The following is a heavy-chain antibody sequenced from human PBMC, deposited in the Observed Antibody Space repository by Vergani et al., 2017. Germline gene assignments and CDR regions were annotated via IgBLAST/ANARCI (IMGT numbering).Heavy chain of an antibody. V-gene: IGHV3-23*01. J-gene: IGHJ6*02. Sequence: EVQLLESGGGLVQPGGSLRLSCAASGFTFSSYAMSWVRQAPGKGLEWVSAISGSGGSTYYADSVKGRFTISRDNSKNTLYLQMNSLRAEDTAVYYCASPFLEWLLHTRLDYYYGMDVWGQGTTVTVSS. CDR3: ASPFLEWLLHTRLDYYYGMDV. CDR2: ISGSGGST. CDR1: GFTFSSYA. D-gene: IGHD3-3*02.